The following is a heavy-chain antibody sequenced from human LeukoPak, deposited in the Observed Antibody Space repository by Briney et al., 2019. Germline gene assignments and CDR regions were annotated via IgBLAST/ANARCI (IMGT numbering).Heavy chain of an antibody. D-gene: IGHD6-19*01. J-gene: IGHJ6*03. V-gene: IGHV4-34*01. CDR1: GPSFSGYY. CDR3: ARVLPRSSGWYGDYYYYMDV. Sequence: PSQTLSLTCAVYGPSFSGYYWSWIRPPPGKGREWVGEINHSGSTNYNPSLKSRVTISVDTSKNQFSLKLSSVTAADTAVYYCARVLPRSSGWYGDYYYYMDVWGKGTTVTVSS. CDR2: INHSGST.